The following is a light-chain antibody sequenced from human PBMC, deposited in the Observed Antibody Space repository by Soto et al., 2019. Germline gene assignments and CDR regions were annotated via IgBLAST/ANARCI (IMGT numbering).Light chain of an antibody. CDR3: QQYSTFST. CDR1: QSINNL. CDR2: KAS. J-gene: IGKJ4*02. Sequence: DIQMTQSPSTLSASVGDRVAITCRASQSINNLLAWYQQKPGKAPKLLIYKASSIESGVPPRFSGNGSGTEFTLTIISLQPYDFATYYCQQYSTFSTFGGGTKVEIK. V-gene: IGKV1-5*03.